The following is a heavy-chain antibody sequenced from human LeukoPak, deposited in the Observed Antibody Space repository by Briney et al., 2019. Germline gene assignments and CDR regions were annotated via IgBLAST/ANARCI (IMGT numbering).Heavy chain of an antibody. CDR2: ISGSGGST. D-gene: IGHD3-22*01. CDR3: AKDLVVPGYYYDSSASDY. V-gene: IGHV3-23*01. J-gene: IGHJ4*02. CDR1: GFTFSSYA. Sequence: GGSLRLSCAASGFTFSSYAMSWVRQAPGKGLEWVSAISGSGGSTYYADSVKGRFTISRDNSKNTLYLQMNSLRAEDTAVYYCAKDLVVPGYYYDSSASDYWGQGTLVTVSS.